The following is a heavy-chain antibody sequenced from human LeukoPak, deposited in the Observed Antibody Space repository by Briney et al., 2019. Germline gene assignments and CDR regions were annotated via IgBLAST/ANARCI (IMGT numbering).Heavy chain of an antibody. Sequence: SETLSLTCTVSGGSISSGDYYCSWIRQPPGKGLEWIGYIYYSGSTYYNPSLKSRVTISVDTSKNQFSLKLSSVTAADTAVYYCARAITMVRGVIGFDYWGQGTLVTVSS. D-gene: IGHD3-10*01. CDR2: IYYSGST. CDR1: GGSISSGDYY. CDR3: ARAITMVRGVIGFDY. V-gene: IGHV4-30-4*01. J-gene: IGHJ4*02.